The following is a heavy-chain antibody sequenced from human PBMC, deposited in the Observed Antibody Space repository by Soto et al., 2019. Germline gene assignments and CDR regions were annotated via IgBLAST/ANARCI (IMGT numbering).Heavy chain of an antibody. Sequence: SLRLSCAASGFTFDDHAMHWVRQAPGKGLEWVLGISWNSGSIGYADSVKGRFTISRDNAKNSLYLQMNSLRAEETALYYCAKDIGDSGSYGGLNWGQGTLVTVSS. D-gene: IGHD1-26*01. J-gene: IGHJ4*02. CDR2: ISWNSGSI. CDR1: GFTFDDHA. CDR3: AKDIGDSGSYGGLN. V-gene: IGHV3-9*01.